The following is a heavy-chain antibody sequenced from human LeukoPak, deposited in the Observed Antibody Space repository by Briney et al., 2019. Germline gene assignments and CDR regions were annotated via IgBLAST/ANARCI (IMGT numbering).Heavy chain of an antibody. J-gene: IGHJ4*02. CDR1: GFTFSSYW. CDR3: ARGSGYSYGYEDY. V-gene: IGHV3-74*01. D-gene: IGHD5-18*01. Sequence: TGGSLRLSCAAPGFTFSSYWMHWVRQAPGKGLVWVSRINSDGSSTSYADSVKGRFTTSRDNAKNTLYLQMNSLRAEDTAVYYCARGSGYSYGYEDYWGQGTLVTVSS. CDR2: INSDGSST.